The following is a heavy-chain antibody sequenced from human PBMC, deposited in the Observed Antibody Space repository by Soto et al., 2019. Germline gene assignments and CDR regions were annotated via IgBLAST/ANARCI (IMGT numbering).Heavy chain of an antibody. V-gene: IGHV1-69*05. D-gene: IGHD6-6*01. CDR1: GGTFSSYA. Sequence: QVQLVQSGAEVKKPGSSVKVSCKASGGTFSSYAISWVRQAPGQGLEWMGGIIPIFGTANYAQKFQGSVTIKQDESASAVDMVLSCLRSEDTAVYYCARGWGYSSWSAATGSYYGMEVWGPGTTGTVSS. CDR3: ARGWGYSSWSAATGSYYGMEV. J-gene: IGHJ6*02. CDR2: IIPIFGTA.